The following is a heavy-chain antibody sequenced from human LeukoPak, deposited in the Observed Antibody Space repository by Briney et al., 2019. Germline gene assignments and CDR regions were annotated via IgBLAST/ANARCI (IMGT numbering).Heavy chain of an antibody. J-gene: IGHJ4*02. CDR1: GYSISSGYY. CDR2: IYHSGST. D-gene: IGHD1-26*01. CDR3: ARDRKGATGY. Sequence: SETLSLTCTVSGYSISSGYYWGWIRPPPGKGLEWIGSIYHSGSTYYNPSLKSRVTISVDTSKNQFSLKLSSVTAADTAVYYCARDRKGATGYWGQGTLVTASS. V-gene: IGHV4-38-2*02.